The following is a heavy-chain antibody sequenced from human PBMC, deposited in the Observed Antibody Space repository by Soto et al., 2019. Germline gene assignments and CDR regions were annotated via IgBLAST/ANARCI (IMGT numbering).Heavy chain of an antibody. J-gene: IGHJ4*02. V-gene: IGHV4-59*01. CDR1: GGSMNDYF. D-gene: IGHD7-27*01. CDR3: ARVKNWAEFDY. CDR2: VYRSGDT. Sequence: PSETLSLTCTVSGGSMNDYFWTWIRQPPGKGLEWIGYVYRSGDTNYNPSLKSRVTMSMDASENQFSLTLTSVTAADTALYYCARVKNWAEFDYWGQGALVTVSS.